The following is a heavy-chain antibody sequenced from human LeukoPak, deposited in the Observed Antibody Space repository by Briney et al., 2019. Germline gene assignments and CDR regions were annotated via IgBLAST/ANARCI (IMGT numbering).Heavy chain of an antibody. J-gene: IGHJ4*02. CDR2: ISNSSSYT. CDR3: ARDPSVKGY. CDR1: GFTFSSYS. Sequence: GGSLRLSCAASGFTFSSYSMNWVRQAPGKGLEWVSSISNSSSYTYYADSVKGRFTISRDNAKNSLYLQMNSLRAEDTAVYYCARDPSVKGYWGQGTLVTVSS. V-gene: IGHV3-21*01. D-gene: IGHD3-10*01.